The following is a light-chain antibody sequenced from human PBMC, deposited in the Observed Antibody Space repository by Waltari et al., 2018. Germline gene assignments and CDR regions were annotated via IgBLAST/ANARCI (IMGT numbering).Light chain of an antibody. CDR3: QSYDSSLSTYV. CDR1: NSNIGARYA. J-gene: IGLJ1*01. V-gene: IGLV1-40*01. Sequence: QSVLTQPPSVSGAPGQRVTISCSGSNSNIGARYAVHWYQQLPGTAPKLLIYGNTNRPSGVPDRFSGSKSGTSASLAISGLRAEDEADFYCQSYDSSLSTYVFGTGTKLTVL. CDR2: GNT.